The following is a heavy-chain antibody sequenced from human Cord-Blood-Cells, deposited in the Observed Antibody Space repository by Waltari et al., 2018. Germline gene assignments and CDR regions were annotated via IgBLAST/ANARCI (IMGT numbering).Heavy chain of an antibody. CDR2: IKSKTDGGPT. Sequence: LPCGASGFTLSHAWMSRARPAQGKGMEWVGRIKSKTDGGPTDYAAPVKGIFTISSDGTKNTVYLQMISRKTEDTDVHYCATVHLYYRNHYFDYWGPGTLVTVAS. D-gene: IGHD4-4*01. CDR3: ATVHLYYRNHYFDY. CDR1: GFTLSHAW. J-gene: IGHJ4*02. V-gene: IGHV3-15*01.